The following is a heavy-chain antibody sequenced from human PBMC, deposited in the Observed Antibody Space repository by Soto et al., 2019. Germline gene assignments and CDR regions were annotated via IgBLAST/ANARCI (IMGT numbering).Heavy chain of an antibody. CDR1: GGSISSYY. D-gene: IGHD3-3*01. V-gene: IGHV4-59*08. CDR3: ARLYYDFWSGYVGWFDP. Sequence: PSETLSLTCTVSGGSISSYYWSWIRQPPGKGLEWIGYIYYSGSTNYNPSLKSRVTISVDTSKNQFSLKLSSVTAADTAVYYCARLYYDFWSGYVGWFDPWGQGTLVTVSS. CDR2: IYYSGST. J-gene: IGHJ5*02.